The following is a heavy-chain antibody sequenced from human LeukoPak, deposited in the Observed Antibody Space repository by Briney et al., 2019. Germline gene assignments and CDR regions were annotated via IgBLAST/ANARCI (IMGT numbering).Heavy chain of an antibody. Sequence: SETLSLTCAVSGDSISSSSYYWGWIRQPPGKGLEWIGTLYYSGSTYYNPPLKSRVTISVDTSKNEFSLKLSSVTAADTAVYFCARGYYDSSGSYRPGLDFWGQGTLVTVSS. CDR2: LYYSGST. CDR1: GDSISSSSYY. CDR3: ARGYYDSSGSYRPGLDF. D-gene: IGHD3-22*01. J-gene: IGHJ4*02. V-gene: IGHV4-39*07.